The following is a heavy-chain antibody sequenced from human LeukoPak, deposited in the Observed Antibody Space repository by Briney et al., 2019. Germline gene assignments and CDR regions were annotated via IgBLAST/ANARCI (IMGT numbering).Heavy chain of an antibody. D-gene: IGHD2-15*01. V-gene: IGHV3-72*01. CDR2: IRKKSDRYTT. CDR1: GFTVSDRY. J-gene: IGHJ1*01. Sequence: SLRLSCVASGFTVSDRYLDWVRQAPGKGLKWAGLIRKKSDRYTTEYAASVKGRFTISRDDSTNSVYMQMSSLKNEDTADYYCAGLGGGGSNTRWGEGTVVTVSS. CDR3: AGLGGGGSNTR.